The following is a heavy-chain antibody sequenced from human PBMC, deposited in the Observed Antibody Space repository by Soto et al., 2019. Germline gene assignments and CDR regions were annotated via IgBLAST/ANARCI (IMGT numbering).Heavy chain of an antibody. CDR1: GGSISSSSYY. J-gene: IGHJ4*02. CDR3: ARSMTTVVTLDY. Sequence: QLQLQESGPGLVKPSETLSLTCTVSGGSISSSSYYWGWIRQPPGKGLEWIGSIYYSGSTYYNPSPTSRVTRPVDPSKNLFSLKLSSVPAADTAVYYCARSMTTVVTLDYWGQGTLVTVSS. CDR2: IYYSGST. D-gene: IGHD4-17*01. V-gene: IGHV4-39*01.